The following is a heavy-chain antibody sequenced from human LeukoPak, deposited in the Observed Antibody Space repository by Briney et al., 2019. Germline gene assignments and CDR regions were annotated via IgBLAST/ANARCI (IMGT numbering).Heavy chain of an antibody. V-gene: IGHV3-30*04. D-gene: IGHD3-22*01. CDR2: ISFDGTNK. J-gene: IGHJ4*02. CDR1: GVPLSHYA. Sequence: PGGSLRLSCTASGVPLSHYAMHWGRQAPGGGLEWGAVISFDGTNKYYGDSVEGRFSVSRDKSKNTVYLQMNSLRPDDTAMYYCATDYGYYDPIDYWGQGTLVTVSS. CDR3: ATDYGYYDPIDY.